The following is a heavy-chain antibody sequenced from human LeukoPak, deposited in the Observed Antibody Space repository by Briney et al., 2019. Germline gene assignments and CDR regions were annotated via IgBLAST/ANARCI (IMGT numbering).Heavy chain of an antibody. CDR3: VRLASGYLFDY. D-gene: IGHD3-22*01. Sequence: SETLSLTCTVSGGSISSSSYYWGWIRQPPGKGLEWIGYIYYSGSTNYNPSLKSRVTISVDTSKNQFSLKLSSVTAADTAVYYCVRLASGYLFDYWGQGTLVTVSS. CDR1: GGSISSSSYY. V-gene: IGHV4-61*05. J-gene: IGHJ4*02. CDR2: IYYSGST.